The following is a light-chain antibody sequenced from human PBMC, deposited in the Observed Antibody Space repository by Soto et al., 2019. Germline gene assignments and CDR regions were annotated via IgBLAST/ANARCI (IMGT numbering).Light chain of an antibody. V-gene: IGKV4-1*01. CDR1: QSVLYSSNNKNY. CDR3: HQYYILPRT. Sequence: DIVMTQSPASLAVSLGERATIHCKSSQSVLYSSNNKNYLAWYQQKPGQPPKLLIYWASTRESGVPDRISGSGSGTDFTLTISRLQAEDVAVYYCHQYYILPRTFGQGTKVEIK. CDR2: WAS. J-gene: IGKJ1*01.